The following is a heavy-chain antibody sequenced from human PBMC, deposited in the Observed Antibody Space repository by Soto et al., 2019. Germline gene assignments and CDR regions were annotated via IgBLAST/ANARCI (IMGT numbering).Heavy chain of an antibody. Sequence: SETLSLTCTVSGGSISSSSYYRGWIRQPPGKGLEWIGSIYYSGSTYYNPSLKSRVTISVDTSKNQFSLKLSSVTAADTAVYYCARRDYCSSTSCYEGRRWWFDPWGQGTLVTVSS. D-gene: IGHD2-2*01. V-gene: IGHV4-39*01. CDR3: ARRDYCSSTSCYEGRRWWFDP. J-gene: IGHJ5*02. CDR2: IYYSGST. CDR1: GGSISSSSYY.